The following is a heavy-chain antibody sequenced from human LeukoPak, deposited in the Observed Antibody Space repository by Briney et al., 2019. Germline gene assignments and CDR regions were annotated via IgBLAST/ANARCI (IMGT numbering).Heavy chain of an antibody. V-gene: IGHV3-23*01. Sequence: GGSLRLSCAASGFTFRTYAMSWVRQAPGKGLEWVSGISDSGDGTYYAESVKGRFTISRDNSKNTLYLQMNSLRADDTAVYYCAKYSSGWYRVPFDYWGQGTLVTVSS. CDR2: ISDSGDGT. D-gene: IGHD6-19*01. CDR3: AKYSSGWYRVPFDY. CDR1: GFTFRTYA. J-gene: IGHJ4*02.